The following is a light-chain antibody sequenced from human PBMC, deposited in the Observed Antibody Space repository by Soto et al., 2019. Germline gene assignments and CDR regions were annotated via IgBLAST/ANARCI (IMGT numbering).Light chain of an antibody. Sequence: EIVMTQSPATLSVSPGERASLSCRASQSVSNNLAWYQQKPGQAPRLLIYGASTRATGIPARFSGSGSGTEFTLTISSLQSEDFAVYFCQQYNNWPPYTFGQGTKLEIK. CDR2: GAS. CDR3: QQYNNWPPYT. V-gene: IGKV3-15*01. J-gene: IGKJ2*01. CDR1: QSVSNN.